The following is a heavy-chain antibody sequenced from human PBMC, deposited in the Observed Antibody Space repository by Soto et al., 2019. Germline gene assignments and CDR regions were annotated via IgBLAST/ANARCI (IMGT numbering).Heavy chain of an antibody. J-gene: IGHJ6*02. CDR3: ARDRIVATIRYYYGMDV. CDR1: GYTFTSYG. CDR2: ISAYNGNT. Sequence: ASVKVSCKASGYTFTSYGISWVRQAPGQGLEWMGWISAYNGNTNYAQKLQGRVTVTTDTSTSTAYMELRSLRSDDTAVYYCARDRIVATIRYYYGMDVWGQGTTVTVSS. V-gene: IGHV1-18*01. D-gene: IGHD5-12*01.